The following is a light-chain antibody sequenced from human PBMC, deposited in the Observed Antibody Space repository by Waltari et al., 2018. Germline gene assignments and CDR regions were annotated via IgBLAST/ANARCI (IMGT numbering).Light chain of an antibody. Sequence: DIQMTQSPYSLSPSVGDRVILTCRASQAISTFLAWFQLKPGKAPKSLIYAASTLQTGVSSNCSGSGSGTDFTLTISSLQPGDCATYYCQQYSTFPPTFGGGTRVEI. V-gene: IGKV1-16*02. CDR1: QAISTF. CDR2: AAS. CDR3: QQYSTFPPT. J-gene: IGKJ4*01.